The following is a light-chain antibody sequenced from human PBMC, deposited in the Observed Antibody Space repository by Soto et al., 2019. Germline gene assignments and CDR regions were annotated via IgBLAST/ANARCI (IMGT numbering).Light chain of an antibody. CDR3: QSYDTFLSAVV. J-gene: IGLJ2*01. CDR1: GSNIGTYE. V-gene: IGLV1-40*01. CDR2: HNF. Sequence: QAVVTQPPSVSGTPGQSVTLSCTGSGSNIGTYEVHWYQQLPGRAPKLLIQHNFNRPSGVPDRFSGSKSGTSASLAITGLQAEDEADYYCQSYDTFLSAVVFGGGTKVTVL.